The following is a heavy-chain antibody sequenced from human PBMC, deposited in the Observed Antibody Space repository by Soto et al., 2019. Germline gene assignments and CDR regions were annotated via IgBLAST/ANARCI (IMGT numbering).Heavy chain of an antibody. CDR2: LSRHSDYI. Sequence: EVQLVESGGGLVKPGGSLRLSCAASGFSFSVYSMNWVRQAPGKGLEWVSTLSRHSDYIYYAESVMGRFTISRDNVKNLVFLHMNRLRADETAVYYCKRDPSNGMPGGFDLWGQGALVTVSS. J-gene: IGHJ4*02. CDR3: KRDPSNGMPGGFDL. CDR1: GFSFSVYS. D-gene: IGHD3-16*01. V-gene: IGHV3-21*01.